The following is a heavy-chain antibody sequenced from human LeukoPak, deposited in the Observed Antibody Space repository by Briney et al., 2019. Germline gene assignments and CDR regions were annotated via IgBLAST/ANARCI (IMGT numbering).Heavy chain of an antibody. D-gene: IGHD1-26*01. Sequence: GGSLRLSCAASGFTFSSYSVNWVRQAPGKGLEWVAVIWYDGSNKYYADSVKGRFTISRDNSKNTLYLQMNSLRAEDTAVYYCARGERVGAKFFDYWGQGTLVTVSS. CDR3: ARGERVGAKFFDY. J-gene: IGHJ4*02. CDR2: IWYDGSNK. CDR1: GFTFSSYS. V-gene: IGHV3-33*08.